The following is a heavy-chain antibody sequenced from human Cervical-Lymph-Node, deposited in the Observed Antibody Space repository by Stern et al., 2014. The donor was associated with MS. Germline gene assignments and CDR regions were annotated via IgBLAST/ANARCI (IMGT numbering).Heavy chain of an antibody. CDR1: GGSISSGGYF. J-gene: IGHJ5*01. CDR2: IYHSGST. V-gene: IGHV4-31*03. D-gene: IGHD2-2*01. CDR3: ARKGAIVPAAIENWFDS. Sequence: VQLLESGPGLVKPSRTLSLTCTVSGGSISSGGYFWSWIRQHPGKGLEWIGDIYHSGSTYYNPYLKNRVTISVDTSKNKSSLNVSSVTAADTAVYYCARKGAIVPAAIENWFDSWGQGTLVTVSS.